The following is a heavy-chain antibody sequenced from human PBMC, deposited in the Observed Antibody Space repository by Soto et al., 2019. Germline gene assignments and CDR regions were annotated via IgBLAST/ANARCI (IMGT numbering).Heavy chain of an antibody. D-gene: IGHD3-22*01. CDR1: GGSISSVSYY. V-gene: IGHV4-39*07. CDR3: AIYDSSGSRGFQH. CDR2: IYYSGSA. J-gene: IGHJ1*01. Sequence: ETLSLTCSVSGGSISSVSYYWGWIRQPPGKGLEWIGSIYYSGSAYYSPSLKSRVTMSVDTSKNQLSLELSSVTAADTAVYYCAIYDSSGSRGFQHWGQGTLVTVSS.